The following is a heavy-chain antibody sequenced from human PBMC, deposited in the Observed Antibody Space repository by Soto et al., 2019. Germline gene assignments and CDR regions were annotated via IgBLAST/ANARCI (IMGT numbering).Heavy chain of an antibody. J-gene: IGHJ3*02. CDR2: TYYRSKWYN. CDR3: ARDHSKGGVVPAAMWYGAFDI. D-gene: IGHD2-2*01. CDR1: GDRVSSNSAA. Sequence: SQTLSLTCAISGDRVSSNSAAWNWIRQSPSRGLEWLGRTYYRSKWYNDYAVSVKSRITINPDTSKNQFSLQLNSVTPEDTAVYYCARDHSKGGVVPAAMWYGAFDIWGQGTMVTVSS. V-gene: IGHV6-1*01.